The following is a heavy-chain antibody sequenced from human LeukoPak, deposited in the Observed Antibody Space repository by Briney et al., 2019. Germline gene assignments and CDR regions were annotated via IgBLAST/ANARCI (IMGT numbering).Heavy chain of an antibody. D-gene: IGHD6-19*01. Sequence: TSETLSLTCTVSGGSFSSSSYYWGWIGQPPGKGLEWIGSIYYSGSTYYNPSLKSRVTISVDTSKNQFSLKLSSVTAADTAVYYCARVQPRVAVAGNPTTYFDYWGQGTMVTVSS. CDR1: GGSFSSSSYY. J-gene: IGHJ4*02. CDR2: IYYSGST. V-gene: IGHV4-39*07. CDR3: ARVQPRVAVAGNPTTYFDY.